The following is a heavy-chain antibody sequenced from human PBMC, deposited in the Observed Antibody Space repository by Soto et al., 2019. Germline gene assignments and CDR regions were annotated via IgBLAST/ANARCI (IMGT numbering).Heavy chain of an antibody. Sequence: SQALPLTCAISGGSVSSNSAASNWIRQSPSRGLEWLGRTYYRSKWYNDYAVSVKSRITINPDTSRNQFSLQVNSVTPDDTAVYYCARSIAAAATYNWFDHWGQGTLVTVSS. D-gene: IGHD6-13*01. V-gene: IGHV6-1*01. CDR2: TYYRSKWYN. J-gene: IGHJ5*02. CDR3: ARSIAAAATYNWFDH. CDR1: GGSVSSNSAA.